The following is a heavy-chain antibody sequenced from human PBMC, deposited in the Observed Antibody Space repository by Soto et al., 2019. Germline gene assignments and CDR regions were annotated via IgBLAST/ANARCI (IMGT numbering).Heavy chain of an antibody. D-gene: IGHD2-2*01. CDR1: GGSISSGGYY. J-gene: IGHJ6*03. CDR2: IYYSGST. V-gene: IGHV4-31*03. CDR3: AREGAYAVVAENLGYYYYMDV. Sequence: QVQLQESGPGLVKPSETLSLTCTVSGGSISSGGYYWSWIRLHPGKGLEWIGYIYYSGSTYYNPSLKSRVTISVDTSKNQFSLKLSSVTAADTAVYYCAREGAYAVVAENLGYYYYMDVWGKGTTVTVSS.